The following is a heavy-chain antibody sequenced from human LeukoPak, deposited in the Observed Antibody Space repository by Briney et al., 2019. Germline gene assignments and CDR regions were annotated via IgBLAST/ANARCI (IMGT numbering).Heavy chain of an antibody. CDR2: IYTSGST. CDR3: AREPGEYDFWSGDLGNWSDP. D-gene: IGHD3-3*01. J-gene: IGHJ5*02. V-gene: IGHV4-4*07. CDR1: GGSISSYY. Sequence: SETLSLTCTVSGGSISSYYWSWLRQPAGKGLEWIGRIYTSGSTNYNPSLKSRVTMSVDTSKNQFSLKLSSVTAADTAVYYCAREPGEYDFWSGDLGNWSDPWGQGTLVTVSS.